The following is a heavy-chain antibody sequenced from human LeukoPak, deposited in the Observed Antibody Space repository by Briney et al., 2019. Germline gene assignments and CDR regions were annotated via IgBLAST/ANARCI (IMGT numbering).Heavy chain of an antibody. CDR1: GYTLTSYG. J-gene: IGHJ4*02. V-gene: IGHV1-18*01. Sequence: GASVKVSCKSSGYTLTSYGISGVRQAPGQGLEWMGWISAYNGNTNYAQKLQGRVTMTTDTSTSTAYMELRSLRSDDTAVYYCARVGDYYDSSGYYYWGQGTLVTVSS. CDR3: ARVGDYYDSSGYYY. D-gene: IGHD3-22*01. CDR2: ISAYNGNT.